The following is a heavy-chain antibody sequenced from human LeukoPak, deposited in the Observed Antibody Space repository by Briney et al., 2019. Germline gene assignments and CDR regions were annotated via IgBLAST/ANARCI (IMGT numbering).Heavy chain of an antibody. D-gene: IGHD6-13*01. CDR3: ARAGYSSSWYDY. CDR1: GFTFSSYS. J-gene: IGHJ4*02. Sequence: SGGSLRLSCAASGFTFSSYSMSWVRQAPGKGLEWVANIKQDGSEKYYVDSVKGRFTISRDNAKNTLYLQMNSLRAEDTAVYYCARAGYSSSWYDYWGQGTLVTVSS. V-gene: IGHV3-7*01. CDR2: IKQDGSEK.